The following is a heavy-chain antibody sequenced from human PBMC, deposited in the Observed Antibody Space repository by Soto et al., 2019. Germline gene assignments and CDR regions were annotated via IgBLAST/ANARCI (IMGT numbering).Heavy chain of an antibody. CDR1: GFTFSSYA. CDR3: ARGPLLEWLLSPRAYYYYMDV. D-gene: IGHD3-3*01. V-gene: IGHV3-64*01. CDR2: ISSNGGST. Sequence: GGSLRLSCAASGFTFSSYAMHWVRQAPGKGLEYVSAISSNGGSTYYANSVKGRFTISRDNSKNTLYLQMGSLRAEDMAVYYCARGPLLEWLLSPRAYYYYMDVWGKGTTVTVSS. J-gene: IGHJ6*03.